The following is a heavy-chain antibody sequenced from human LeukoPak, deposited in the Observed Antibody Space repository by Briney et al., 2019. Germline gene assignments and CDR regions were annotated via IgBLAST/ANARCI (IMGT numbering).Heavy chain of an antibody. CDR2: ISSSSSTI. D-gene: IGHD6-13*01. CDR1: GFTFSTYN. CDR3: ARGLGSSSWYDWFDP. V-gene: IGHV3-48*01. Sequence: GGSLRLSCAASGFTFSTYNMNWVRQAPGKGLEWVSYISSSSSTIYYADSVKGRFTISRDDAKNSLYLQMNSLRAEDTAVYYCARGLGSSSWYDWFDPWGQGTLVTVSS. J-gene: IGHJ5*02.